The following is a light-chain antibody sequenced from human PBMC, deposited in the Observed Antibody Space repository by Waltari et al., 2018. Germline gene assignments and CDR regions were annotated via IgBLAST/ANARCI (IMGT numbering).Light chain of an antibody. V-gene: IGLV2-14*01. Sequence: QSALTQPASVSGSPGQSITISCTGTSSDVGGYKYVSWYQQHPGKVPKLMIYEVSNRPPGVSNRFSGSKSGNTASLTISGLQAEDEADYYCSSYTSSTTVVFGGGTKLTVL. CDR1: SSDVGGYKY. CDR2: EVS. J-gene: IGLJ2*01. CDR3: SSYTSSTTVV.